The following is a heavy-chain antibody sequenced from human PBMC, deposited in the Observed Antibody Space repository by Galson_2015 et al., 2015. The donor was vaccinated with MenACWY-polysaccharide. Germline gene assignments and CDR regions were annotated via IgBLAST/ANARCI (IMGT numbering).Heavy chain of an antibody. V-gene: IGHV3-33*05. CDR2: IQYDGSKI. CDR1: GSRFSNSG. CDR3: AREGSRIVFHAFDA. Sequence: SLRLSCAASGSRFSNSGMHWVRQAPGKGLEWVAVIQYDGSKIVYADSVKGRFTISRDNSRNTLFLEMNSLGAEDTAVYYCAREGSRIVFHAFDAWGQGTLVTFTP. D-gene: IGHD3-10*02. J-gene: IGHJ3*01.